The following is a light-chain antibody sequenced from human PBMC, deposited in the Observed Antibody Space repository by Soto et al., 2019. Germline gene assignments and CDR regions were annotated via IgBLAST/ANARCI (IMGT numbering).Light chain of an antibody. Sequence: QLVLTQSPSASASLGASVKLTCTLSSGHSNYAIAWHLLQPEKGPRYVMKLNRDGSHSKGDGIPNRFSGSSSGAERYLTISSLQSDHEAGYYCQTWRTGIVILGGGTKLPVL. CDR3: QTWRTGIVI. J-gene: IGLJ2*01. V-gene: IGLV4-69*01. CDR2: LNRDGSH. CDR1: SGHSNYA.